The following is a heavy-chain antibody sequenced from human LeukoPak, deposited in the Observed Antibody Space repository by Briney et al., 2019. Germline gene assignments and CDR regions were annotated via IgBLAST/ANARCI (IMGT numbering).Heavy chain of an antibody. CDR3: ARIVDHFDY. Sequence: GGSLRLSCAASGFTFSSYAMSWVRQAPGKGLEWVSVIYSGGGTYYADSVEGRFTISRDNSKNTLYLHMNSLRAEDTAVYYCARIVDHFDYWGQGTLVTVSS. V-gene: IGHV3-66*01. CDR1: GFTFSSYA. D-gene: IGHD2-15*01. J-gene: IGHJ4*02. CDR2: IYSGGGT.